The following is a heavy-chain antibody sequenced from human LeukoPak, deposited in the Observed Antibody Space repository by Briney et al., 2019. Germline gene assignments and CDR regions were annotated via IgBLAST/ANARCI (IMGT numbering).Heavy chain of an antibody. CDR2: ISWNSGSI. CDR1: GFTFDDYA. CDR3: AKTTSRGNLHSGVTDY. D-gene: IGHD4-23*01. Sequence: PGRSLRLSCAASGFTFDDYAMHWVRQAPGKGLEWVSGISWNSGSIGYADSVKGRFTISRDNAKNSLYLQMNSLRAEDTALYYCAKTTSRGNLHSGVTDYWGQGTLVTVSS. J-gene: IGHJ4*02. V-gene: IGHV3-9*01.